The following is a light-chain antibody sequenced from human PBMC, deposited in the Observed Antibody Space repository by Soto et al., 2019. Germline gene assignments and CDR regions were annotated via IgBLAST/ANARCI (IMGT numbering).Light chain of an antibody. Sequence: EIVMTQSPATLSVSPGERATLSCRASQSVGSNLAWYQQKPGQAPRLLIYYASTRVTGIPTRFSGSGSGTEFTLTISSLQSEDFAMYYCQQYNNWPPSWTFGQGTKVDIK. CDR1: QSVGSN. V-gene: IGKV3-15*01. CDR3: QQYNNWPPSWT. J-gene: IGKJ1*01. CDR2: YAS.